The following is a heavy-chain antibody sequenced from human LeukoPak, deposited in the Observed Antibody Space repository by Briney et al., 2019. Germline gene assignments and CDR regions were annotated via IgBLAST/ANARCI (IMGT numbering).Heavy chain of an antibody. CDR1: GGSISTYY. CDR2: IYYSGST. Sequence: SETLSLTCTVSGGSISTYYWSWIRQPPGKGLEWIGYIYYSGSTNYNPSLKSRVTVSVDRSKNQFSLKLSSVTAADTAVYYCARDRNSGFDYWGQGTLVTVSS. D-gene: IGHD4-23*01. V-gene: IGHV4-59*12. J-gene: IGHJ4*02. CDR3: ARDRNSGFDY.